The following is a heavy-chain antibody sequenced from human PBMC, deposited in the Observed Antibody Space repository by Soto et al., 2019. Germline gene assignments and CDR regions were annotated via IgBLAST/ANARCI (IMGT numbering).Heavy chain of an antibody. CDR1: GGSISSYY. Sequence: SETLSLTCTVSGGSISSYYWSWIRQPPGKGLEWIGYIYYSGSTNYNPSLKSRVTISVDTSKNQFSLKLSSVTAADTAVYYCARLAVGGADYYYYYYMDVWGKGTTVTVSS. CDR3: ARLAVGGADYYYYYYMDV. D-gene: IGHD3-16*01. CDR2: IYYSGST. J-gene: IGHJ6*03. V-gene: IGHV4-59*08.